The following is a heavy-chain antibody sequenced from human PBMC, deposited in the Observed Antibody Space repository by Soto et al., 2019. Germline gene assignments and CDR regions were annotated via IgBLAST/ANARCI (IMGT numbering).Heavy chain of an antibody. V-gene: IGHV3-15*01. CDR2: RQSKVDGSTT. Sequence: EVQLVASGGGLVKPGGSLRLSGAGSGLTLSNAWMTWVRQAPGKGLEWVGRRQSKVDGSTTEYGSPVKDRFILSRDDSENTLDLQMHSLEVEDTDVYYCATPRPGSHGYAYWGPGRRVTVS. CDR1: GLTLSNAW. J-gene: IGHJ4*02. D-gene: IGHD3-16*01. CDR3: ATPRPGSHGYAY.